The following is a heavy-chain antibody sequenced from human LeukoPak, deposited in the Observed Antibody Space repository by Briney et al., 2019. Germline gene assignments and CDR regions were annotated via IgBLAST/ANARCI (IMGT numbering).Heavy chain of an antibody. V-gene: IGHV1-18*01. D-gene: IGHD2-2*01. Sequence: RASVKVSCKASGYTFTNYGISWVRQAPGQGLEWMGWISAYNGNTRYAQKLQGRVTMTTDSSTSTAYMELRSLRPDDTAVYYCARGPIIDIVVIPAAADYYHMDVWGKGTTVTVSS. CDR3: ARGPIIDIVVIPAAADYYHMDV. CDR2: ISAYNGNT. CDR1: GYTFTNYG. J-gene: IGHJ6*03.